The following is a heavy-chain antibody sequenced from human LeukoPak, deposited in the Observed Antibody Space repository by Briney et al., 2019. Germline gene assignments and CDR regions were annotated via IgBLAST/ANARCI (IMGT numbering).Heavy chain of an antibody. V-gene: IGHV3-23*01. CDR3: AKPFSGVTESY. Sequence: GPLRLSCAASGFTFSSYALSWVRQAPGKGLEWVSTISASGDNTYYADSVKGRFTISRDNSKKKLYLQMNSLRAEDTAVYYCAKPFSGVTESYWGQGTLVTVSS. CDR1: GFTFSSYA. J-gene: IGHJ4*02. D-gene: IGHD2-21*02. CDR2: ISASGDNT.